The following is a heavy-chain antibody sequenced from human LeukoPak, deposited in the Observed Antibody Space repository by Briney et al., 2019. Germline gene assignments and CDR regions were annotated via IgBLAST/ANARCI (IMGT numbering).Heavy chain of an antibody. Sequence: PGGSLRLSCAASGFTFSDYYMSWIRQAPGKGLEWVSYISSSGSTIYYADSVKGRFTISRDNAKNSLYLKMNSLRAEDTAVYYCARAPHFDWLLSVYFYMDVWGKGTTATVSS. D-gene: IGHD3-9*01. CDR3: ARAPHFDWLLSVYFYMDV. V-gene: IGHV3-11*04. CDR2: ISSSGSTI. J-gene: IGHJ6*03. CDR1: GFTFSDYY.